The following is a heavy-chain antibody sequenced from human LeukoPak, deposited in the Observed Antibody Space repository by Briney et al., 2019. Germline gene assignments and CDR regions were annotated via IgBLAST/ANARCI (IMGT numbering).Heavy chain of an antibody. CDR2: IYTSGST. D-gene: IGHD7-27*01. J-gene: IGHJ4*02. Sequence: SETLSLTCTVSGGSISSGSYYWSWIRQPAGKGLEWIGRIYTSGSTNYNPSLKSRVTISVDTSKNQFSLKLSSVTAADTAVYYCATGVLTGEDYWGQGTLVTVSS. CDR1: GGSISSGSYY. V-gene: IGHV4-61*02. CDR3: ATGVLTGEDY.